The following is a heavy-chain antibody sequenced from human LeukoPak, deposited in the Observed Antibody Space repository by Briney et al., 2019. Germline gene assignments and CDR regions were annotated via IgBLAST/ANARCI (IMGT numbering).Heavy chain of an antibody. CDR1: GFTFSSYG. V-gene: IGHV3-30*03. CDR2: ISYDGSNK. Sequence: PGGSLRLSCAASGFTFSSYGMHWVRQAPGKGLEWVAVISYDGSNKYYADSVKGRFTISRDNSKNTLDLQMNSLRAEDTAVYYCVRTYGSGSYHKADYWGRGTLVTVSS. J-gene: IGHJ4*01. CDR3: VRTYGSGSYHKADY. D-gene: IGHD3-10*01.